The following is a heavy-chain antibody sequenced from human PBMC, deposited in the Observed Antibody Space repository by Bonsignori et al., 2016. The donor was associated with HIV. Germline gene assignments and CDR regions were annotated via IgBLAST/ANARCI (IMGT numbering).Heavy chain of an antibody. V-gene: IGHV3-30*02. Sequence: WIRQPPGKGLEWVAFIRYDGSNKYYADSVKGRFTISRDNSKNTLYLQMNSLRAEDTAVYYCAGLGYCSSTSCSDYYYYYYMDVWGKGTTVTVSS. CDR3: AGLGYCSSTSCSDYYYYYYMDV. J-gene: IGHJ6*03. CDR2: IRYDGSNK. D-gene: IGHD2-2*01.